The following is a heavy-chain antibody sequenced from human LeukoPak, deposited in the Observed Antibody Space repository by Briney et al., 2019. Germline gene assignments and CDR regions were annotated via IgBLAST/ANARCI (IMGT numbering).Heavy chain of an antibody. CDR1: GFTFSSYG. CDR3: AKDSAAPITITMVRGRWYFDY. Sequence: GGSLRLSCAASGFTFSSYGMHWVRQAPGKGLEWVTFIRYDGTNKYYADSVKGRFTISRDNSKNTLYLQMNSLRAEDQAVYYCAKDSAAPITITMVRGRWYFDYWGQGTLVTVSS. V-gene: IGHV3-30*02. J-gene: IGHJ4*02. CDR2: IRYDGTNK. D-gene: IGHD3-10*01.